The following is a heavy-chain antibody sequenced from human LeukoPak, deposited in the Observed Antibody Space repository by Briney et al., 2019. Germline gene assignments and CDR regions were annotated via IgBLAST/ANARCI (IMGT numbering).Heavy chain of an antibody. Sequence: GRSLRLSCAASGFTFSSYGMHWVRQAPGKGLEWVAVISYDGSNKYYADSVKGRFTISRDNSKNTLYLQMNSLRAEDTAVYYCARAEIHDYGDSFDYWGQGTLVTVSS. CDR3: ARAEIHDYGDSFDY. CDR1: GFTFSSYG. J-gene: IGHJ4*02. D-gene: IGHD4-17*01. V-gene: IGHV3-30*03. CDR2: ISYDGSNK.